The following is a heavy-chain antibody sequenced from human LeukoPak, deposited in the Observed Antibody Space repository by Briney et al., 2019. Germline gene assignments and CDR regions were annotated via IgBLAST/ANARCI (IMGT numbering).Heavy chain of an antibody. CDR2: IYYSGST. Sequence: SETLSLTCTVSGGSVSSGSYYWSWIRQPPGKGLEWIGYIYYSGSTNYNPSLKSRVTMSVDTSKNQFSLKSTSVIAADTAVYYCARDALDSSGWFYHGMDVWGQGTTVTVSS. CDR3: ARDALDSSGWFYHGMDV. CDR1: GGSVSSGSYY. D-gene: IGHD6-19*01. J-gene: IGHJ6*02. V-gene: IGHV4-61*01.